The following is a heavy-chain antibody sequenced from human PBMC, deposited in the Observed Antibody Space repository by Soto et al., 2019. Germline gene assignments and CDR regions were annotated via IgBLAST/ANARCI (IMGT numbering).Heavy chain of an antibody. J-gene: IGHJ4*02. V-gene: IGHV3-33*01. D-gene: IGHD3-9*01. CDR3: ARGTEYYDILTGLDY. Sequence: GGSLRLSCAASGFTFSSYGMHWVRQAPGKGLEWVAVIWYDGSNKYYADSVKGRFTISRDNSKNTLYLQMNSLRAEDTAVYYCARGTEYYDILTGLDYWGQGTLVTVSS. CDR1: GFTFSSYG. CDR2: IWYDGSNK.